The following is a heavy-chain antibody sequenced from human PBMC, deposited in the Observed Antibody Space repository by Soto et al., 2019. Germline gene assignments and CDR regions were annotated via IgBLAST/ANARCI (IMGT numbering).Heavy chain of an antibody. CDR2: IYHSGST. V-gene: IGHV4-4*02. D-gene: IGHD6-13*01. CDR1: GGSITSDDNW. J-gene: IGHJ4*02. CDR3: VSSSWYSLDY. Sequence: QVQLQESGPGLVKPSGTLSLTCAVSGGSITSDDNWWSWVRQPPGKGLEWIGEIYHSGSTNYNPSLNSRVTISVDKSKNQFSLTLTSVTAADTAVYYCVSSSWYSLDYWGQGALVTVSS.